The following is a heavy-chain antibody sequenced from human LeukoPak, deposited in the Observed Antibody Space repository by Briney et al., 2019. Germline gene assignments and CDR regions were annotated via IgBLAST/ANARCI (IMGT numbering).Heavy chain of an antibody. Sequence: ASVKVSCKASGGTFSSYAISWVRQAPGQGLEWMGRIIPIFGTANYAQKFQGRVTITTDESTSTAYMELSSLRSEDTAVYYCARSRTEYYDFWSGYPGFDPWGQGTLVTVSS. D-gene: IGHD3-3*01. CDR1: GGTFSSYA. V-gene: IGHV1-69*05. CDR2: IIPIFGTA. J-gene: IGHJ5*02. CDR3: ARSRTEYYDFWSGYPGFDP.